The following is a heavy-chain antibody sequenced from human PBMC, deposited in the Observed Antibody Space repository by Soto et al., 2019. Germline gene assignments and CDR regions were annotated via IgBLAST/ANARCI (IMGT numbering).Heavy chain of an antibody. CDR3: ARLGPHDYGGNHFDY. J-gene: IGHJ4*02. D-gene: IGHD4-17*01. CDR2: ISPFVGTT. CDR1: GGTFTNYA. Sequence: QVQLVQSGAEVKKPGSSVKVSCKASGGTFTNYAISWVRQAPGQGLEWMGGISPFVGTTHYAQKFQGRVTITADESSSTAYMELTRLRSEDTAMYYCARLGPHDYGGNHFDYWGQGSMVTVSS. V-gene: IGHV1-69*01.